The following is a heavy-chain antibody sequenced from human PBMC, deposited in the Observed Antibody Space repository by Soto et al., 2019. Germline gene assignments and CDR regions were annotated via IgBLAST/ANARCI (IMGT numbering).Heavy chain of an antibody. Sequence: SVKVSCKASGGTFSRYAINWVRQAPGQGLEWMGGIIPFFGTTNYAQKFQGRLTINADESTSTAYMELSSLRSEDTAVYYCVRDLADIIVVLDANRSQFYGLDVWGQGTTVTVSS. V-gene: IGHV1-69*13. CDR3: VRDLADIIVVLDANRSQFYGLDV. CDR2: IIPFFGTT. CDR1: GGTFSRYA. D-gene: IGHD2-15*01. J-gene: IGHJ6*02.